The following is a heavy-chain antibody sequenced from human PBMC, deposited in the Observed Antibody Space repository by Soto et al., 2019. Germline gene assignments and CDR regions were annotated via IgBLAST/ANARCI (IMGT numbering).Heavy chain of an antibody. D-gene: IGHD3-10*01. CDR3: ARDSLPDFNTMVRGVITHGWFDP. V-gene: IGHV1-18*01. Sequence: QVQLVQSGAEVKKPGASVKVSCKASGYTFTSYGISWVRQAPGQGLEWMGWISAYNGNTNYAQKLQVRVTMTTDTSTSTAYMELRSLRSDDTAVYYCARDSLPDFNTMVRGVITHGWFDPWGQGTLVTVSS. CDR1: GYTFTSYG. CDR2: ISAYNGNT. J-gene: IGHJ5*02.